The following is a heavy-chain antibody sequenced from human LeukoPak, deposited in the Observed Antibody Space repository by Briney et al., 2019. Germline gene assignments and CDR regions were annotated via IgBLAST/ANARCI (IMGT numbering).Heavy chain of an antibody. Sequence: SVKVSCKASGGTFSSYAISWVRQAPGQGLEWMGRIIPILGIANYAQKFQGRVTITADKSTSTAYMELSSLRSEDTAVYYCARANDYGDYVDYWGQGTLVTVSS. CDR3: ARANDYGDYVDY. D-gene: IGHD4-17*01. CDR2: IIPILGIA. J-gene: IGHJ4*02. CDR1: GGTFSSYA. V-gene: IGHV1-69*04.